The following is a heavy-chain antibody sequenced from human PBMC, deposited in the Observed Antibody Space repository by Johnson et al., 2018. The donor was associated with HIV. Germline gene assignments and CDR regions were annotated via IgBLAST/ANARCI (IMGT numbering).Heavy chain of an antibody. CDR3: ARGCSGGSCLGYI. CDR1: AFTASSNY. V-gene: IGHV3-66*02. Sequence: VQLVEPGGGVVQPGRSLRLSCAVSAFTASSNYMSWVRQAPGQGLEWVSVIYSGGSKYYADSVKGRFTIFRDNSKNTPFLQMKSLRAEDTAVYYCARGCSGGSCLGYIWGQGTMVTVSS. CDR2: IYSGGSK. D-gene: IGHD2-15*01. J-gene: IGHJ3*02.